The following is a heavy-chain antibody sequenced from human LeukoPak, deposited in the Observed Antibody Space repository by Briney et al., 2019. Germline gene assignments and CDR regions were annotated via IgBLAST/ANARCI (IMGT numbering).Heavy chain of an antibody. J-gene: IGHJ6*02. D-gene: IGHD2-2*01. V-gene: IGHV4-34*01. CDR3: ARGRPAAKYIYYYYGMDV. CDR2: INHSGST. CDR1: GGSFSGYY. Sequence: SETLSLTCAVYGGSFSGYYWSWIRQPPGKGLEWIGEINHSGSTNYNPSLKSRVTISVDTSKNQFPLKLSSVTAADTAVYYCARGRPAAKYIYYYYGMDVWGQGTTVTVSS.